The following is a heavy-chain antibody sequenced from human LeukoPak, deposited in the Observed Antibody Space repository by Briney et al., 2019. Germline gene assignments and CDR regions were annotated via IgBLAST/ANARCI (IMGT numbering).Heavy chain of an antibody. J-gene: IGHJ6*03. D-gene: IGHD3-3*01. CDR2: IIPIFGTA. V-gene: IGHV1-69*13. CDR3: ATPTYYDFWSGYSNTYYYYYTDV. Sequence: SVKVSCKASGGTFSSYAISWVRQAPGQGLEWMGGIIPIFGTANYAQKFQGRVTITADESTSTAYMELSSLRSEDTAVYYCATPTYYDFWSGYSNTYYYYYTDVWGKGTTVTVSS. CDR1: GGTFSSYA.